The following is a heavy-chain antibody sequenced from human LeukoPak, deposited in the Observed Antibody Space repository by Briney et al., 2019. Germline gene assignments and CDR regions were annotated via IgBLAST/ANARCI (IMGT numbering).Heavy chain of an antibody. J-gene: IGHJ3*02. V-gene: IGHV3-7*01. CDR1: GFTFSSNW. CDR2: IKQDGSEK. D-gene: IGHD3-22*01. CDR3: ARDRLSSGYFAFDI. Sequence: GGSLRLSCAASGFTFSSNWMTWVRQAPGKGLEWVANIKQDGSEKYYVDSVKGRFTISRDNAKNSLYLQMNSLRAEDTAVYYCARDRLSSGYFAFDIWGQGTMVTVSS.